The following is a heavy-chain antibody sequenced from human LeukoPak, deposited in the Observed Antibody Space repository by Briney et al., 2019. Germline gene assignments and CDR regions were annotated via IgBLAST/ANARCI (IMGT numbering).Heavy chain of an antibody. CDR2: ISGSGGST. CDR1: GFTFSSYA. CDR3: AKEYYDILTGYLYYYYYYMDV. J-gene: IGHJ6*03. Sequence: GGSLRLSCAASGFTFSSYAMSWVRQAPGKGLEWVSAISGSGGSTYYADSVKGRFTISRDNSKNTLYLQMNSLRAEDTAVYYCAKEYYDILTGYLYYYYYYMDVWGKGTTVTVSS. V-gene: IGHV3-23*01. D-gene: IGHD3-9*01.